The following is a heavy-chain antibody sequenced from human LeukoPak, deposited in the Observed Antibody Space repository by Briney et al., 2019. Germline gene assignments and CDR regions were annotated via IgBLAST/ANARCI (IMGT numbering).Heavy chain of an antibody. CDR3: ARGYYDFWSGYPWFDP. CDR1: GGSISSSSYY. V-gene: IGHV4-39*07. CDR2: IYYSGST. J-gene: IGHJ5*02. Sequence: TASETLSLTCTVSGGSISSSSYYWGWIRQPPGKGLEWIGSIYYSGSTYYNPSLKSRVTISVDTSKNQFSLKLSSVTAADTAVYYCARGYYDFWSGYPWFDPWGQGTLVTVSS. D-gene: IGHD3-3*01.